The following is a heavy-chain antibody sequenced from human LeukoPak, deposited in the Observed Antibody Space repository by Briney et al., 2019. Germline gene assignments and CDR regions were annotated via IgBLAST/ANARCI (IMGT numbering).Heavy chain of an antibody. D-gene: IGHD6-19*01. CDR1: GFTFSSYA. Sequence: GGSLRLSCAASGFTFSSYAMHWVRQAPGKGLEWVAVISYDGSNKYYADSVKGRFTISRDNSKNTLYLQMNSLRAEDTAVYYCARDWREWLGPDYWGQGTLVTVSS. V-gene: IGHV3-30*04. CDR2: ISYDGSNK. J-gene: IGHJ4*02. CDR3: ARDWREWLGPDY.